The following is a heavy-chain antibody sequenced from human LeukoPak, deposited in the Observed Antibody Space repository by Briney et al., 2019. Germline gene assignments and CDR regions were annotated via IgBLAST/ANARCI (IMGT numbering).Heavy chain of an antibody. J-gene: IGHJ4*02. D-gene: IGHD5-18*01. Sequence: GGSLRLSCAASGFTFSSYGMHWVRKAPGKGLEWVAVISYDGSNKYYADSVEGRFTISRDNSKNTLYLQMNSLRAEDTAVYYCAKGPDTAMDVGFDYWGQGTLVTVSS. V-gene: IGHV3-30*18. CDR1: GFTFSSYG. CDR2: ISYDGSNK. CDR3: AKGPDTAMDVGFDY.